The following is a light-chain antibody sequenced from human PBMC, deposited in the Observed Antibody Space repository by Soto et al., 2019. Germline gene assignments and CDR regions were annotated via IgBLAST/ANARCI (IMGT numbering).Light chain of an antibody. V-gene: IGKV3-11*01. CDR3: QQRSNWPLSYT. CDR2: DAY. J-gene: IGKJ2*01. Sequence: EIVLTQSPATLSLSPGERATLSCRASQSVSSYLAWYQQKPGQAPRLLIYDAYNRTTGIPARFSGSGSGTDFTLTISSLEPEDFAVYYCQQRSNWPLSYTFGQGTKLEIK. CDR1: QSVSSY.